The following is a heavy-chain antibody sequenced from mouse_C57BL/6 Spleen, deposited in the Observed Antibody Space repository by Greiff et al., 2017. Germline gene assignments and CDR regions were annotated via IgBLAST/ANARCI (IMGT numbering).Heavy chain of an antibody. Sequence: LQEPGPGLVKPSQSLSLSCSVTGYSITSCCYRNWIRQFPENNLEWRGYITYDGSNNYNQSLKNRIALTRDTSKNQLFLKWNSLTTEDTATYYCAEYYGSSYEYFDVWGTGTTVTVSS. CDR3: AEYYGSSYEYFDV. J-gene: IGHJ1*03. CDR2: ITYDGSN. D-gene: IGHD1-1*01. CDR1: GYSITSCCY. V-gene: IGHV3-6*01.